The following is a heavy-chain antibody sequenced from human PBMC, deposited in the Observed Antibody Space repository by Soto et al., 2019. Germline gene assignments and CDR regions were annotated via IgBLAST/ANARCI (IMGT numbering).Heavy chain of an antibody. J-gene: IGHJ4*02. V-gene: IGHV3-23*01. CDR2: ISGSGGST. D-gene: IGHD6-13*01. CDR3: AKVARLPLGAARWYPYY. Sequence: PGGSLRLSCAASGFTFSSYAMSWVRQAPGKGLEWVSAISGSGGSTYYADSVKGRFTISRDNSKNTLYLQMNSLRAEDTAVYYCAKVARLPLGAARWYPYYWGQGTLVTVSS. CDR1: GFTFSSYA.